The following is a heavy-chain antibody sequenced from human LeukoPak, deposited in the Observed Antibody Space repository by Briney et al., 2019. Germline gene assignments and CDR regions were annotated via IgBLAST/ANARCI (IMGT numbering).Heavy chain of an antibody. V-gene: IGHV3-23*01. CDR3: AKGTKDYGSGSHNFDY. J-gene: IGHJ4*02. Sequence: GGSLRLSCAASGFIFSGFAMSWVRQAPGKGLEWVSIVGISNSVTYYADSVKGRFIISRDNSKNTLCLQMNDLRAEDTAVYYCAKGTKDYGSGSHNFDYWGQGILVTASS. D-gene: IGHD3-10*01. CDR2: VGISNSVT. CDR1: GFIFSGFA.